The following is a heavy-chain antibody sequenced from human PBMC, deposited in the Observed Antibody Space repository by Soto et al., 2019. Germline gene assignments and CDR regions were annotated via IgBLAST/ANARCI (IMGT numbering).Heavy chain of an antibody. CDR2: IIPIFGTA. V-gene: IGHV1-69*01. D-gene: IGHD2-2*02. J-gene: IGHJ6*02. CDR3: ARTVVVPAAIANYYYGMDV. Sequence: QVQLVQSGAEVKKPGSSVKVSCKASGGTFSSYAISWVRQAPGQGLEWMGGIIPIFGTANYAQKFQGRVTITAGESTSTAYMELSSLRSEDTAVYYCARTVVVPAAIANYYYGMDVWGQGTTVTVSS. CDR1: GGTFSSYA.